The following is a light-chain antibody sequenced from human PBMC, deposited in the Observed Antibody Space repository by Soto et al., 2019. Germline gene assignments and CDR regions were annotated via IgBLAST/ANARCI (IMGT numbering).Light chain of an antibody. V-gene: IGKV3-15*01. Sequence: EIVMTQSPATLSVSPGETATLSCRASQSINTDLAWYQQKPGQAPRLLIYGASTRATGISGRFSGSGSGTEFTLTISSLQSEDFAVYYCQKYSDWPPVTFGPGTKVDIK. J-gene: IGKJ3*01. CDR1: QSINTD. CDR3: QKYSDWPPVT. CDR2: GAS.